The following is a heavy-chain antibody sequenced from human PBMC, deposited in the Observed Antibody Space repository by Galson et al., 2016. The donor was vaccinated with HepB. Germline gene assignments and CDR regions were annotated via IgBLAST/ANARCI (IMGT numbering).Heavy chain of an antibody. CDR1: EFTYTTYT. CDR2: ITGSATYT. CDR3: ARDAYYYDSTGYYYGAFDI. V-gene: IGHV3-21*01. D-gene: IGHD3-22*01. Sequence: SLRLSCAASEFTYTTYTMTWVRRAPGKGLEWVSSITGSATYTYYADSLKGRFTISRDNGKNSLYLQMNSLRTEDTAVYYCARDAYYYDSTGYYYGAFDIWGQGTMVTVSS. J-gene: IGHJ3*02.